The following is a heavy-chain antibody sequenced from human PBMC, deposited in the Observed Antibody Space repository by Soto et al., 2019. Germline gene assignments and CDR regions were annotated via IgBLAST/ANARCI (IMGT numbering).Heavy chain of an antibody. Sequence: SETLSLTCTLSGGSISSSSYYWGWIRQPPGKGLERIGSIYYSGSTYYNPSLKSRVTISVDTSKNQFSLKLSSVTAADTAVYYCARHELILASSGWFDYWGQGTLVTVSS. V-gene: IGHV4-39*01. CDR2: IYYSGST. D-gene: IGHD6-19*01. J-gene: IGHJ4*02. CDR1: GGSISSSSYY. CDR3: ARHELILASSGWFDY.